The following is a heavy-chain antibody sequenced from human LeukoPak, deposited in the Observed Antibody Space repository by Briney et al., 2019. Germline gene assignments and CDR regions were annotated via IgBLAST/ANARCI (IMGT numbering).Heavy chain of an antibody. J-gene: IGHJ4*02. V-gene: IGHV3-43*01. D-gene: IGHD6-19*01. CDR3: AKGYSSGWYPFDY. CDR1: GFTFDDYT. CDR2: ITWDSGTT. Sequence: GGSLRLSCAASGFTFDDYTMHWVRQAPGKSLEWVSPITWDSGTTYYKDSVKGRFTISRDNSKNSLYLQMNSLRTEDTALYYCAKGYSSGWYPFDYWGQGTLVTVSS.